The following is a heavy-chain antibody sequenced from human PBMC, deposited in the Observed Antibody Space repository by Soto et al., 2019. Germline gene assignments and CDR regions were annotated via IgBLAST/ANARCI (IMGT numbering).Heavy chain of an antibody. V-gene: IGHV3-48*01. Sequence: EVQLVESGGGLVQPGGSLRLSCAASGFTFSSYSMNWVRQAPGKGLEWVSYLSSSSGTIYYAESVKGRFTISRDTARNSLEPQMHSLRAEDTAVYYCARDAHPDDYWGEGTLVTVSS. CDR2: LSSSSGTI. J-gene: IGHJ4*02. CDR3: ARDAHPDDY. CDR1: GFTFSSYS.